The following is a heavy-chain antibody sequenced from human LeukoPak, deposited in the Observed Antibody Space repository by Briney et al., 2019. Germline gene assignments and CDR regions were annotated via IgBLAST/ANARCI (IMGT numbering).Heavy chain of an antibody. Sequence: PSQTLSLTCAVSGGSISSGGYSWSWIRQPPGKGLEWIGYIYHSGSTYYNPSLKSRVTISVDRSKNQFSLKLSSVTAADTAVYYWASGYYYDSSGYYYFDYWGQGTLVTVSS. V-gene: IGHV4-30-2*01. CDR3: ASGYYYDSSGYYYFDY. CDR1: GGSISSGGYS. CDR2: IYHSGST. D-gene: IGHD3-22*01. J-gene: IGHJ4*02.